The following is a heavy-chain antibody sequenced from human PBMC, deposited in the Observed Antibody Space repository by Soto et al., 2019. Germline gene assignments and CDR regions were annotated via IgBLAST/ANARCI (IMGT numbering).Heavy chain of an antibody. CDR3: ARGIAVAGTSYDY. J-gene: IGHJ4*02. CDR1: GGSISRYY. V-gene: IGHV4-59*01. D-gene: IGHD6-19*01. Sequence: QVQLQESGPGLVKPSETLSLTCTVSGGSISRYYWSWIRQPPGKGLEWIGYIYYSGSTNYNPSLKSRVTISVDTSKNQFSLNLSSVTAADTAVYYCARGIAVAGTSYDYWGQGTLVTVSA. CDR2: IYYSGST.